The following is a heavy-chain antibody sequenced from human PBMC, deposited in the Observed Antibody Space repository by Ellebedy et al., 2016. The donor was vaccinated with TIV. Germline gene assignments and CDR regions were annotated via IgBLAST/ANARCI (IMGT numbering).Heavy chain of an antibody. CDR1: GGSFSGYY. CDR2: INHSGST. D-gene: IGHD5-18*01. J-gene: IGHJ5*02. Sequence: GSLRLSCAVYGGSFSGYYWSWIRQPPGKGLEWIGEINHSGSTNYNPSLKSRVTITVDTSKNQFSLKLSSVTAADTAVYYCARGLGYSYGYGYNWFDPWGQGTLVTVSS. CDR3: ARGLGYSYGYGYNWFDP. V-gene: IGHV4-34*01.